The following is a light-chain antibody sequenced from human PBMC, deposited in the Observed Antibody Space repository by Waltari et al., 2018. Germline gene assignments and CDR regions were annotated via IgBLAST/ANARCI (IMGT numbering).Light chain of an antibody. Sequence: DIVMPQSPDSLVVSLGERATINCKSVQDILYNSNNKNYLAWYHHKPGQSPKLLFYWASTRASGVPDRFSGSGSGTDFTLTISRVQAEDVAIYYCQQYYKTPSFGGGTKVE. J-gene: IGKJ4*01. CDR2: WAS. CDR1: QDILYNSNNKNY. CDR3: QQYYKTPS. V-gene: IGKV4-1*01.